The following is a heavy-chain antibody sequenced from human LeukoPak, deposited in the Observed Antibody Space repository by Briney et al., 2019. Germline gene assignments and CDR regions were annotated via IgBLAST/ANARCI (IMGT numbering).Heavy chain of an antibody. CDR1: GFTFSSYA. J-gene: IGHJ1*01. CDR2: SGADSDTT. CDR3: AAVRYSATWPVGF. Sequence: GRCLRLSCSASGFTFSSYAMSWVREAPGRGLEWVSGSGADSDTTHTPDPVKGRFTIYRDKSGNTVDLQMHNLRADDTAVYDCAAVRYSATWPVGFWGQGTQVTVTA. D-gene: IGHD6-13*01. V-gene: IGHV3-23*01.